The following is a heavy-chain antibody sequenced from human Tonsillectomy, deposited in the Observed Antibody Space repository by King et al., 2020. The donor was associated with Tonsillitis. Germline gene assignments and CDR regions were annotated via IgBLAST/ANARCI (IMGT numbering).Heavy chain of an antibody. CDR2: ISSGSTFI. Sequence: VQLVESGGGLVQPGGSLRLSCAASGFSFSTYSMNWVRQAPGKALEWVSYISSGSTFIYYADSVKGRFTISRDNAKNSLYLQMNSLRAEDTAMYFCARDIEYYYGSGSYLPPDYWGQRTLVTVSS. CDR1: GFSFSTYS. D-gene: IGHD3-10*01. CDR3: ARDIEYYYGSGSYLPPDY. V-gene: IGHV3-48*01. J-gene: IGHJ4*02.